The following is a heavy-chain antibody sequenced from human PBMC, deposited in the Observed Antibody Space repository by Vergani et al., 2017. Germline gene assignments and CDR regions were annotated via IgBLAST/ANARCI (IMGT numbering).Heavy chain of an antibody. J-gene: IGHJ3*02. CDR2: IIPIFGTA. D-gene: IGHD1-26*01. V-gene: IGHV1-69*01. CDR3: AGSGRRNGPAFDI. Sequence: QVQLVQSGAEVKKPGSSVKVSCKASGGTFSSYAIRWVRQAPGQGLGWVGGIIPIFGTANYEQKFQGRVTITAAESTSTAYMALSSLRSEDTAVYYCAGSGRRNGPAFDIWGQGTMVTVSS. CDR1: GGTFSSYA.